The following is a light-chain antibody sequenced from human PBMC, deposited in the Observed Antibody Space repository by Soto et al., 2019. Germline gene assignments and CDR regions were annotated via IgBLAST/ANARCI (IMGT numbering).Light chain of an antibody. J-gene: IGLJ1*01. V-gene: IGLV2-23*01. CDR3: CSYAGSSTPYV. Sequence: QSALTQPASVSGSPGQSITISCTGTSSDVGSYDLVSWYQHHPGKAPKLMIYEGGKRPSGVSNRFSGSKSGNTASLTISGLQAEDEADYYCCSYAGSSTPYVFGTGTKVTVL. CDR1: SSDVGSYDL. CDR2: EGG.